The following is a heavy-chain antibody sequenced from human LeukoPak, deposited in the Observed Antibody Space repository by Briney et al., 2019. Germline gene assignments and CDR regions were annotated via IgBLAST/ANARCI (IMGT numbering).Heavy chain of an antibody. J-gene: IGHJ6*03. V-gene: IGHV4-34*01. Sequence: PGGSLRLSCAASRFNFGNYAMSWIRQPPGKGLEWIGEINHSGSTNYNPSLKSRVTISVDTSKNQFSLKLSSVTAADTAVYYCARGSSPGYDFWSGYYRTHAPYYYYYMDVWGKGTTVTVSS. CDR1: RFNFGNYA. D-gene: IGHD3-3*01. CDR3: ARGSSPGYDFWSGYYRTHAPYYYYYMDV. CDR2: INHSGST.